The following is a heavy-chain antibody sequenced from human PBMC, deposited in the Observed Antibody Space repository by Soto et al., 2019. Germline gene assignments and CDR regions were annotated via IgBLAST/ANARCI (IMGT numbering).Heavy chain of an antibody. Sequence: SETLSLTCAVYGGSFSGYYWSWIRQPPGKGLEWIGEINHSGSTNYNPSLKSRVTISVDTSKNQFSLKLSSVTAADTTVYYCARALGGSLDYWGQGTLVTVSS. CDR2: INHSGST. CDR3: ARALGGSLDY. V-gene: IGHV4-34*01. CDR1: GGSFSGYY. D-gene: IGHD2-15*01. J-gene: IGHJ4*02.